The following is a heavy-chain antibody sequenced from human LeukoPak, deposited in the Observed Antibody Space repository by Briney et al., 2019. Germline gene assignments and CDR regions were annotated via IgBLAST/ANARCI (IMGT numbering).Heavy chain of an antibody. V-gene: IGHV3-7*01. CDR3: ARVYYQDSGSSYRHLDS. J-gene: IGHJ4*02. CDR2: IKFDGSEK. CDR1: GFSFSKYC. Sequence: PGGSLRLSCAASGFSFSKYCMTWVRQVPGKGLEWVASIKFDGSEKYFVDSVKGRFTISRDNAENSLFLRMNSLRAEDTAVYYCARVYYQDSGSSYRHLDSWGQGTLVTVSS. D-gene: IGHD3-22*01.